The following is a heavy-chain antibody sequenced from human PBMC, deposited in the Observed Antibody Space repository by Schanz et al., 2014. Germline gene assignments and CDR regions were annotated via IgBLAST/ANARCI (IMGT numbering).Heavy chain of an antibody. V-gene: IGHV3-48*04. CDR2: IGNGGVTI. J-gene: IGHJ4*02. CDR3: ARIGGSVFDY. CDR1: GFTLSSYG. Sequence: GQLVESGGGVVQPGKSLRLSCAASGFTLSSYGMHWVRQAPGKGLEWVSYIGNGGVTIYYADSVKGRFTISRDNSKNSLYLQMNSLRAEDTAVYYCARIGGSVFDYWAQGTLVTVSS. D-gene: IGHD3-10*01.